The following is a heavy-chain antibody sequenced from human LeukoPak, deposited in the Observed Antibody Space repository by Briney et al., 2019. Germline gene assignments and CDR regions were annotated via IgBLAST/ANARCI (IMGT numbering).Heavy chain of an antibody. D-gene: IGHD3-22*01. J-gene: IGHJ4*02. V-gene: IGHV1-2*06. Sequence: GASVKVSCKASGYTFTGYYMHWVRQAPGQGLEWMGRINPNSGGTNYAQKFQGRVTMTRDTSISTAYMELSRLRSDDTAVYYCASWRGSVDYYDSSGYYSDWCYWGQGTLVTVSS. CDR3: ASWRGSVDYYDSSGYYSDWCY. CDR1: GYTFTGYY. CDR2: INPNSGGT.